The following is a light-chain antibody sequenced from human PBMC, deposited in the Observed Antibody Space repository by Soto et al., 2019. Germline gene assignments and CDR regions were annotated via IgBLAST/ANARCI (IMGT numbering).Light chain of an antibody. CDR3: QQYGSHPIT. J-gene: IGKJ5*01. V-gene: IGKV3-20*01. CDR2: GTS. CDR1: QSVSRTY. Sequence: EVVLTQSPATLSLSPGERATLSCMAIQSVSRTYLAWYQQQPGQAPRLLMSGTSNRATGTPERFSGSGSGTDFTLTISRLEPEDFELYYCQQYGSHPITFGQGTRLEIK.